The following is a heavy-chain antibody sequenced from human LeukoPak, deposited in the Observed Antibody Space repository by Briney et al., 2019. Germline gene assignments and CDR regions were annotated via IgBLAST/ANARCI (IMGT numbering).Heavy chain of an antibody. D-gene: IGHD3-10*02. Sequence: GGSLRLSCAASGFTFGSYWMNWVRQAPGKGLEGVSYISSSGSTIYYADSVKGRFTISRDNAKNSLYLQMNSLRAEDTAVYYCAELGITMIGGVWGKGTTVTISS. CDR3: AELGITMIGGV. CDR1: GFTFGSYW. V-gene: IGHV3-48*04. CDR2: ISSSGSTI. J-gene: IGHJ6*04.